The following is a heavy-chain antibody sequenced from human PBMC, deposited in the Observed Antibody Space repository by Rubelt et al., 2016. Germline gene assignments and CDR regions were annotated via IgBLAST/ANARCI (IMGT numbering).Heavy chain of an antibody. Sequence: YVDSVKGRFTISRDNAKNSLYLQMGSLRGEDTAVYYCARGGGWPYNHYYYYYGMDVWGQGTTVTVSS. D-gene: IGHD1-1*01. J-gene: IGHJ6*02. V-gene: IGHV3-7*04. CDR3: ARGGGWPYNHYYYYYGMDV.